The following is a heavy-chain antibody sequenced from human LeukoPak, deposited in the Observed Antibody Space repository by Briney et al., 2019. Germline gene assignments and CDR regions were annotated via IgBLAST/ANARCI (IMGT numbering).Heavy chain of an antibody. CDR2: ISGSGGST. D-gene: IGHD5-24*01. V-gene: IGHV3-23*01. J-gene: IGHJ6*02. CDR3: AKGRRDVFNSGIDV. CDR1: GFTFSSYV. Sequence: PGGSLRLSCAASGFTFSSYVMSWVRQAPGKGLQWVSDISGSGGSTYHADSVKGRFTISRDNSKNTLYLQMNSLRAEDMAVYYCAKGRRDVFNSGIDVWGQGTTVTVSS.